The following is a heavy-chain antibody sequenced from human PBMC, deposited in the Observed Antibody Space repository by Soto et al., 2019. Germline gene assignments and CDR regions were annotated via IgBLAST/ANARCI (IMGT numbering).Heavy chain of an antibody. CDR3: ARQAGDNYGDLDS. V-gene: IGHV4-39*01. CDR2: IYYSGLA. CDR1: GGSISSTIYY. J-gene: IGHJ4*02. D-gene: IGHD5-18*01. Sequence: QLQLQESGPGLVKSSETLSLTCTVTGGSISSTIYYWGWVRQSPGMGLEWIGSIYYSGLAFYNPSIKRRATLSVDTSESRFSLRLNSLSAADTAVYYCARQAGDNYGDLDSWGQGTLVSVSS.